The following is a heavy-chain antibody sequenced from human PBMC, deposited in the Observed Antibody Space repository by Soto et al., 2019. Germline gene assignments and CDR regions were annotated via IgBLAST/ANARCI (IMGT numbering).Heavy chain of an antibody. CDR3: ARPQGSSTSLQIYYYYYYGMDV. J-gene: IGHJ6*02. CDR2: IIPIPGTA. D-gene: IGHD2-2*01. CDR1: GGTFSSYA. Sequence: QVQLVQSGAEVKKPGSSVKVSCKASGGTFSSYAISWVRQAPGQGLEWMGGIIPIPGTANYAQKFQGRVTITADESTNTAYKERSSMRSENTAVYYCARPQGSSTSLQIYYYYYYGMDVWGQGTTVTVSS. V-gene: IGHV1-69*01.